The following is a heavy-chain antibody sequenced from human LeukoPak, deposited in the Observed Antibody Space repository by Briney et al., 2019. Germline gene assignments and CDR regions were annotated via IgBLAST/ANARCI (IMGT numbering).Heavy chain of an antibody. CDR3: AREMDYYDSRPIDY. CDR2: ISSSSSTI. V-gene: IGHV3-48*04. J-gene: IGHJ4*02. Sequence: GGSLRLSCAASGFTFSSYSMNWVRQAPGKGLEWVSSISSSSSTIYYADSVKGRFTISRDNAKNSLYLQMNSLRAEDTAVYYCAREMDYYDSRPIDYWGQGTLVTVSS. D-gene: IGHD3-22*01. CDR1: GFTFSSYS.